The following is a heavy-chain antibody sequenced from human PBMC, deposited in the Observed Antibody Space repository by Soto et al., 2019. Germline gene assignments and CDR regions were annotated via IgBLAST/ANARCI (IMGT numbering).Heavy chain of an antibody. D-gene: IGHD5-18*01. CDR1: GYTFNTYG. CDR2: ITAYNGNT. CDR3: AKRRGYSNGEFDY. Sequence: ASVKVSCKASGYTFNTYGFTWVRQAPGQGLEWMGWITAYNGNTNYAQKLQGRVTMTTDTSTSTAYMELRSLRSDDTAVYYCAKRRGYSNGEFDYWGQGTLVTVSS. J-gene: IGHJ4*02. V-gene: IGHV1-18*01.